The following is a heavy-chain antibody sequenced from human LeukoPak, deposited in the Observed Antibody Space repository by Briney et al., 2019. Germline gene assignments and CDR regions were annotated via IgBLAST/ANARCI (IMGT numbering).Heavy chain of an antibody. CDR1: GYTFTSYG. CDR3: ARGEVTFGGVIVPHPYNWFDP. J-gene: IGHJ5*02. CDR2: INPNSGGT. Sequence: ASVKVSCKASGYTFTSYGISWVRQAPGQGLEWMGWINPNSGGTNYAQKFQGRVTMTRDTSISTAYMELSRLRSDDTAVYYCARGEVTFGGVIVPHPYNWFDPWGQGTLVTVSS. V-gene: IGHV1-2*02. D-gene: IGHD3-16*02.